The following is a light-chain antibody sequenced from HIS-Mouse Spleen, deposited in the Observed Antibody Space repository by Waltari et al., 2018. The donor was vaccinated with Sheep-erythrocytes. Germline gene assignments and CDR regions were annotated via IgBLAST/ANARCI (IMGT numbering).Light chain of an antibody. J-gene: IGLJ3*02. CDR2: EGS. V-gene: IGLV2-23*01. CDR1: SSDVGSHNL. Sequence: QSALTQPASVSGSPGQAFTISCTGTSSDVGSHNLVSWYQQHPGKAPKLMIYEGSKRPSGVSNRFSGSKSGNTASLTISGLQAEDEADYYCCSYAGSSTWVFGGGTKLTVL. CDR3: CSYAGSSTWV.